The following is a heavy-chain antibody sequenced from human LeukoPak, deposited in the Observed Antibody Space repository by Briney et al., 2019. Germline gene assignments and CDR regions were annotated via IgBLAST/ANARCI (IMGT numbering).Heavy chain of an antibody. D-gene: IGHD2-15*01. CDR2: ISCDGSNK. Sequence: GGSLRLSCAASGFTFSSYAMHWVRQAPGKGLEWVAVISCDGSNKYYADSVKGRFTISRDNSKNTLYLQMNSLRAEDTAVYYCARDLRRIKTFDYWGQGTLVTVSS. CDR1: GFTFSSYA. V-gene: IGHV3-30-3*01. CDR3: ARDLRRIKTFDY. J-gene: IGHJ4*02.